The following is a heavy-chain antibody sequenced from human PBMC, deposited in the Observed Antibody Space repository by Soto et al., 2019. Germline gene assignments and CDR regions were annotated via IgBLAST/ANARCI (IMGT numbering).Heavy chain of an antibody. V-gene: IGHV3-23*01. CDR2: ISGSGGST. Sequence: GGSLRLSCAASGFTFSSDAMSWVRQAPGKGLEWVSAISGSGGSTYYADSVKGRFTISRDNSKNTLYLQMNSLRAEDTAVYYCAKDQRRFCSGGSCYSGPFAPWGQGNLVTVYS. CDR3: AKDQRRFCSGGSCYSGPFAP. CDR1: GFTFSSDA. D-gene: IGHD2-15*01. J-gene: IGHJ5*02.